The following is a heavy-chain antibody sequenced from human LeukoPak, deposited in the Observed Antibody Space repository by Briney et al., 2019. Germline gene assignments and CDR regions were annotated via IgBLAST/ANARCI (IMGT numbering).Heavy chain of an antibody. D-gene: IGHD2-21*01. V-gene: IGHV4-38-2*01. Sequence: SETLSLTCAVSGYSLSSGYYWGWIRQPPGKGLEWIGSIYHSGSTYYNPSLKSRVTISVDTSKNQFSLKLSSVTAADTAVYYCARLYCGGDCYTQFDYWGQGTLVTVSS. J-gene: IGHJ4*02. CDR1: GYSLSSGYY. CDR2: IYHSGST. CDR3: ARLYCGGDCYTQFDY.